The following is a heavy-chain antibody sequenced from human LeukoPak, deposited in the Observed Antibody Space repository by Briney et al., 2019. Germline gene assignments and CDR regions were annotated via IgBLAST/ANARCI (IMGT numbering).Heavy chain of an antibody. CDR2: INHSGST. J-gene: IGHJ4*02. CDR1: GGSFSGYY. CDR3: ARHMLGGYNIYYFDY. D-gene: IGHD5-24*01. V-gene: IGHV4-34*01. Sequence: PSETLSLTCAVYGGSFSGYYWSWIRQPPGKGLEWIGEINHSGSTNYNPSLKSRVTISVDTSKNQFSLKLSSVTAADTAVYYCARHMLGGYNIYYFDYWGQGTLVTVSS.